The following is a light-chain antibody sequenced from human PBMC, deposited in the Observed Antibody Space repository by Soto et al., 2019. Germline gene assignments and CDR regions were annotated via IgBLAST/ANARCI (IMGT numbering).Light chain of an antibody. Sequence: EVVMTPSQANLSLSPVSVSPLSFLASQPVSSSYLAWYQQKPGQANRLLIYGASSRATGITDRFSGSGSGTDFTLTIRRLEPEDFAVYYCQKYGSSHRKVGQGNKVDLK. J-gene: IGKJ1*01. CDR3: QKYGSSHRK. CDR1: QPVSSSY. V-gene: IGKV3-20*01. CDR2: GAS.